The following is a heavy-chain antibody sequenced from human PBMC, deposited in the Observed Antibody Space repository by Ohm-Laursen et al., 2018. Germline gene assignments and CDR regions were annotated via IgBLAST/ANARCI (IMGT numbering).Heavy chain of an antibody. CDR3: ARDQYDFWSGYFDYFDY. J-gene: IGHJ4*02. V-gene: IGHV4-34*01. CDR1: GGSFSGYY. Sequence: SETLSLTCAVYGGSFSGYYWNWIRQPPGKGLEWIGEINHSRSTKYNSSFKSRVTISVDTSKNQFSLKLSSVTAADTAVYYCARDQYDFWSGYFDYFDYWGQGTLVTVSS. CDR2: INHSRST. D-gene: IGHD3-3*01.